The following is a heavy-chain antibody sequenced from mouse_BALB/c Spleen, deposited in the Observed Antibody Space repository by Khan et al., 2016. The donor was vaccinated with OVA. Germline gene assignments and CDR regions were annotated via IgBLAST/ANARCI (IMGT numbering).Heavy chain of an antibody. V-gene: IGHV1-9*01. J-gene: IGHJ3*01. CDR1: GYTFSSYW. CDR2: ILPGSGRN. D-gene: IGHD1-1*01. Sequence: QVQLKESGAELMKPGASVKISCKATGYTFSSYWIEWVKQRPGHSLEWIGEILPGSGRNNYNEKFKGKATFTADTSSNPAYMQLSSLTSEDSAVYYCARRNYYGSSSWFGYWGQGTLVTVSA. CDR3: ARRNYYGSSSWFGY.